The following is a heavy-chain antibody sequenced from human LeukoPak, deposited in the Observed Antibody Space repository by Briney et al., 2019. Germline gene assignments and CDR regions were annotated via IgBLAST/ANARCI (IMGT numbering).Heavy chain of an antibody. V-gene: IGHV4-34*01. CDR3: AMLPRGYSYGLYYYYYMDV. Sequence: SETLSLTCAVYGGSFSGYYWSWIRQPPGKGLEWIGEINHGGSTNYNPSLKSRVTISVDTSKNQFSLKLSSVTAADTAVYYCAMLPRGYSYGLYYYYYMDVWGKEATVTVSS. D-gene: IGHD5-18*01. J-gene: IGHJ6*03. CDR1: GGSFSGYY. CDR2: INHGGST.